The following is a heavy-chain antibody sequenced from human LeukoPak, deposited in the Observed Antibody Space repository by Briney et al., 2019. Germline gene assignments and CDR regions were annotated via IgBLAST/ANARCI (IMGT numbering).Heavy chain of an antibody. CDR3: ARDTVVVPAAPFDY. D-gene: IGHD2-2*01. V-gene: IGHV1-18*01. J-gene: IGHJ4*02. Sequence: ASVKVSCKASGYTFTSYGISWVRQAPGQELEWMGWISAYNGNTNYAQKLQGRVTMPTDTSTSTAYMELRRLRSDDTAVYYCARDTVVVPAAPFDYWGQGTLVTVSS. CDR2: ISAYNGNT. CDR1: GYTFTSYG.